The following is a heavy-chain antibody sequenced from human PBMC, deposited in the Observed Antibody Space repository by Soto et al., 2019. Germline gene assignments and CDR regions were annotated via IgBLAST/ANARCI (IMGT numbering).Heavy chain of an antibody. CDR2: IHPSGST. CDR3: ARASGSYYYGMDV. J-gene: IGHJ6*02. Sequence: PSETLSLTCAVSGGSLSDYYWPWIRQSPGKGLEWIGEIHPSGSTYYNPSLRSRVTISVDTSKNQFSLKLSSVTAADTAVYYCARASGSYYYGMDVWGQGTTVTVSS. CDR1: GGSLSDYY. D-gene: IGHD1-26*01. V-gene: IGHV4-34*01.